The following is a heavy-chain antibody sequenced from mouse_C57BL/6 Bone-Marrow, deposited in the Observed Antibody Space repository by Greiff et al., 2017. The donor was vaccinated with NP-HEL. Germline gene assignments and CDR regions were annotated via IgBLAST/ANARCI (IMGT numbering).Heavy chain of an antibody. D-gene: IGHD2-3*01. J-gene: IGHJ2*01. Sequence: QVQLQQSGAELVRPGTSVKVSCKASGYAFTNYLIEWVKQRPGQGLEWIGVINPGSGGTNYNEKFKGKATLTADKSSSTAYMQLSSLTSEDSAVYFCARFGGGYYPFDYWGQGTTLTVSS. CDR2: INPGSGGT. V-gene: IGHV1-54*01. CDR1: GYAFTNYL. CDR3: ARFGGGYYPFDY.